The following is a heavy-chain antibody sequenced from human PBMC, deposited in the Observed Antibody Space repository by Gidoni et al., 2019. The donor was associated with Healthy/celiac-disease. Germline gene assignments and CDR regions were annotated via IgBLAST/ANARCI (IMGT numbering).Heavy chain of an antibody. CDR3: TTEFYYYDSIGYSYFDY. D-gene: IGHD3-22*01. V-gene: IGHV3-15*01. CDR2: SKSKTSGGTT. CDR1: GFTLSNAW. J-gene: IGHJ4*01. Sequence: EVQLVESGGGVVKPGGYLGLACAGSGFTLSNAWRTWVRQAPGKGLHWFRRSKSKTSGGTTDHAAPVKVRFTISNNDSKNTLYLPMHSLNTEDTAVYYFTTEFYYYDSIGYSYFDYCCHGTLVTVSS.